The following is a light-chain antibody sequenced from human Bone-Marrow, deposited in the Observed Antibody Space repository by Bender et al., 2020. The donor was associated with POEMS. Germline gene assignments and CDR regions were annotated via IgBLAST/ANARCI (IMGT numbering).Light chain of an antibody. V-gene: IGLV1-44*01. J-gene: IGLJ1*01. CDR2: ANY. CDR3: SSYAGTNEYV. CDR1: NSNIGSNS. Sequence: QSVLTQPPSVSATPGQRVTISCSGGNSNIGSNSVNWYQQLPGTAPKLLIYANYQRPSGVPDRFSGSKSGTSASLAITGLQAEDEADYYCSSYAGTNEYVFGTGTKVTVL.